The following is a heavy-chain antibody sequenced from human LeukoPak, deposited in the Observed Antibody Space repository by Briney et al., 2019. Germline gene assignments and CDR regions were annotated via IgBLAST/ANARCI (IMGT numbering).Heavy chain of an antibody. Sequence: GGSLRLSCAASGFTFSSYGMHWVRQAPGKGLEWVAVISYDGSNKYYADSVKGRFTISRDNSKNTLYLQMNSLRAEDTAVYYCAKGLESSWELPPDYWGQGTLVTVSS. J-gene: IGHJ4*02. CDR2: ISYDGSNK. CDR1: GFTFSSYG. V-gene: IGHV3-30*18. D-gene: IGHD1-26*01. CDR3: AKGLESSWELPPDY.